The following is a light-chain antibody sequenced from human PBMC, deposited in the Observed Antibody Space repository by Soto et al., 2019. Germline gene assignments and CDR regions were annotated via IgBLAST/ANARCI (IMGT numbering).Light chain of an antibody. V-gene: IGKV3-15*01. Sequence: EVVMTQSPAIVSVSPGERTSLSCRASQSVGTNLGWYQQKPGQAPRLIISKTSTRATGVPARFSGSGSGTEITLTISSLQSEDIAVYYCQQYANWPLTFGGGTKVDIK. J-gene: IGKJ4*01. CDR3: QQYANWPLT. CDR1: QSVGTN. CDR2: KTS.